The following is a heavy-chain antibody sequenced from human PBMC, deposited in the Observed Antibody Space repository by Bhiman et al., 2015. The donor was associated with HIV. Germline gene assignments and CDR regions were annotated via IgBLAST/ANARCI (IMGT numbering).Heavy chain of an antibody. D-gene: IGHD1-7*01. Sequence: EVQLEESGEAWSSLGGPVRLSCAASGFTFSSYSMTWVRQAPGKGLEWVSSISSSSRYIQYADSVKGRFTISRDNAKNSLYLQMNSLRAEDTAVFYCARDRPYNWNWGGYFYGLDVWGQGTTVTVSS. V-gene: IGHV3-21*03. CDR1: GFTFSSYS. CDR2: ISSSSRYI. CDR3: ARDRPYNWNWGGYFYGLDV. J-gene: IGHJ6*02.